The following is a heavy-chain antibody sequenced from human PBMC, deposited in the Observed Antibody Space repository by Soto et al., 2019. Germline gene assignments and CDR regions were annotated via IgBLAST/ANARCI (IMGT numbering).Heavy chain of an antibody. J-gene: IGHJ4*02. CDR2: THYRSTWYN. Sequence: SQTLSLTCALSGDSVSSTSAAWHWIRQSPSRGLEWLGRTHYRSTWYNDYAISVKSRITINSDTAKNQFSLQLNSVTTEDTAVYYCARATGNYYDANGNFDYWGQGMLVTVSS. D-gene: IGHD3-22*01. V-gene: IGHV6-1*01. CDR3: ARATGNYYDANGNFDY. CDR1: GDSVSSTSAA.